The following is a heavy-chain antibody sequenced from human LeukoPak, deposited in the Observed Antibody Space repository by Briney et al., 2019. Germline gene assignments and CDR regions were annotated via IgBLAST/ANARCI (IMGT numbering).Heavy chain of an antibody. D-gene: IGHD6-13*01. CDR2: INPNSGDT. V-gene: IGHV1-2*02. CDR1: GYTFSDYY. Sequence: GASVKVSCKTSGYTFSDYYIHWIRQAPGQGLEWVGWINPNSGDTDYAQKFQGRVTVTRDTSISTAYMELGRLRSDDTAVYYCARGGSYSSGWYTFWGQGTLVTVSS. CDR3: ARGGSYSSGWYTF. J-gene: IGHJ4*02.